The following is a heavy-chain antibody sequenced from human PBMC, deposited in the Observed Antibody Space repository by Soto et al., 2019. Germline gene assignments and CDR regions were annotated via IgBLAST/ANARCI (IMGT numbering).Heavy chain of an antibody. Sequence: ASVKLSCKAPGYTFSGYYMYWVRQAPGQGLEWMGWINPNSGGTNYAQKFQGWVTMTRDTSISTAYMELSRQRSDDTAVYYVARQAVAGPIWYYYQVMDVWGQGTTVPVSS. CDR2: INPNSGGT. CDR1: GYTFSGYY. D-gene: IGHD6-19*01. V-gene: IGHV1-2*04. J-gene: IGHJ6*02. CDR3: ARQAVAGPIWYYYQVMDV.